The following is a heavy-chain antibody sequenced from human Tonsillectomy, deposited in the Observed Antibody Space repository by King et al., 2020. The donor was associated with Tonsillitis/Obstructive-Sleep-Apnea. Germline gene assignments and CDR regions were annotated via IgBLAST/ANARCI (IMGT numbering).Heavy chain of an antibody. Sequence: QLQESGPGLVKPSETLSLTCTVSGGSISSSSYYWGWIRQPPGKGLEWIGSIYYSGSTYYNPSPKSRVTISVDTSKNQFSMKLSSVTAADTAVYYCAGQRYSSSSNWFDPWGQGTLVTVSS. CDR2: IYYSGST. J-gene: IGHJ5*02. D-gene: IGHD6-6*01. CDR3: AGQRYSSSSNWFDP. V-gene: IGHV4-39*01. CDR1: GGSISSSSYY.